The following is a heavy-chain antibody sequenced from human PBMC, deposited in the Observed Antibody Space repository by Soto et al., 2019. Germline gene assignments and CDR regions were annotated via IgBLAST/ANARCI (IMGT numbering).Heavy chain of an antibody. CDR1: GFTFSNAW. J-gene: IGHJ6*02. CDR3: YLRGASGSYPNYYFYYGMDV. D-gene: IGHD3-10*01. Sequence: GGSMRLSWAASGFTFSNAWMSWVRQAPGRGLEWVGRIKSKTDGGTTDYAAPVKGRFTISRDDSENTLYLQMNLLKTEDTAVYYCYLRGASGSYPNYYFYYGMDVWGQGTAVTVSS. V-gene: IGHV3-15*01. CDR2: IKSKTDGGTT.